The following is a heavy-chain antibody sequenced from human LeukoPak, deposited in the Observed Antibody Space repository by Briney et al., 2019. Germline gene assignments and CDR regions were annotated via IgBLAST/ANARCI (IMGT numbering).Heavy chain of an antibody. CDR2: ISYDGSNK. J-gene: IGHJ4*02. Sequence: GGSLRLSCAASGFTFSSYAMHWVRQAPGKGLEWVAVISYDGSNKYYADSVKGRFTISRDNSKNTVNLQANSLRAEDTALYYCAKTEREGTGWYGKNDYWGQGTLVTVSS. D-gene: IGHD6-19*01. V-gene: IGHV3-30-3*02. CDR3: AKTEREGTGWYGKNDY. CDR1: GFTFSSYA.